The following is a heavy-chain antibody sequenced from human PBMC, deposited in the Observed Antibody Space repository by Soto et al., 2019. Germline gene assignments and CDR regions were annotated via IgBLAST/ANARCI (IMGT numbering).Heavy chain of an antibody. CDR3: ASRYYYGSGSGAFDI. D-gene: IGHD3-10*01. CDR1: GFTFSSYR. Sequence: EVQLVESGGGLVQPGGSLRLSCAASGFTFSSYRMNWVRQAPGKGLEWVSYISSSSSTIYYADSVKGRFTISRDNAKNSLYLQMNSLRAEDTAVYYCASRYYYGSGSGAFDIWGQGTMVTVSS. J-gene: IGHJ3*02. CDR2: ISSSSSTI. V-gene: IGHV3-48*01.